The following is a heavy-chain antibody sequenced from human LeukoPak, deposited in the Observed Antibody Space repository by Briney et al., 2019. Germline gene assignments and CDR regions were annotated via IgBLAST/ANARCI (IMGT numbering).Heavy chain of an antibody. CDR3: ARDRVNWNDVGGLFDY. CDR2: ISSSSSYT. Sequence: GGSLRLSCAASGFTFSDYYMSWIRQAPGKGLEWVSYISSSSSYTNYADSVKGRFTFSRDNSKNTLYLQMNSLRAEDTAVYHCARDRVNWNDVGGLFDYWGQGTLVTVSS. V-gene: IGHV3-11*05. CDR1: GFTFSDYY. J-gene: IGHJ4*02. D-gene: IGHD1-1*01.